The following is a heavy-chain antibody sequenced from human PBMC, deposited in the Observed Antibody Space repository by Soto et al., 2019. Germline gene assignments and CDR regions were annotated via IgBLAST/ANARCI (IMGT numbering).Heavy chain of an antibody. CDR2: IYYSGTT. V-gene: IGHV4-39*01. CDR1: GGSLNSNLYY. CDR3: AGRRLTPIVVVMGAFDL. J-gene: IGHJ2*01. D-gene: IGHD3-22*01. Sequence: QVQLQEWGPGLVKPSETLSLTCTVSGGSLNSNLYYWGWIRQPPGKGPEWIGSIYYSGTTYYNPSLKSRVTISIATSKTQFGLKLTSVTAADTATYYCAGRRLTPIVVVMGAFDLWGRGTVVTVSS.